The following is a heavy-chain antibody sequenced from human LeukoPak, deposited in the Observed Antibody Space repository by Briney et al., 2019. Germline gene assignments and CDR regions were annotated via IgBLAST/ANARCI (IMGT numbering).Heavy chain of an antibody. Sequence: GASVKVSCKASGYTFITYGITWVRQAPGQGLEWMGWISAYNGNANYPQKLQGRVTMTTDTSTSTAYMELRSLRSDDTAVYYCARSGGLRYSGSYGPTPAPLRAFDIWGQGTMVTVSS. D-gene: IGHD1-26*01. CDR2: ISAYNGNA. CDR3: ARSGGLRYSGSYGPTPAPLRAFDI. J-gene: IGHJ3*02. V-gene: IGHV1-18*01. CDR1: GYTFITYG.